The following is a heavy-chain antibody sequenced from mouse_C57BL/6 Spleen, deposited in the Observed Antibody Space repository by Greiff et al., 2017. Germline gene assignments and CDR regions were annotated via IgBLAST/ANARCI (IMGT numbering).Heavy chain of an antibody. CDR3: TSGIYDGYSFDD. Sequence: EVTLVESGAELVRPGASVKLSCTASGFNIKDYYMHWVKQRPEQGLEWIGRIDPEDGDTEYAPKFQGKATMTADTSSNTAYLQLSSLTSEDTAVYYCTSGIYDGYSFDDWGQGTTLTVSS. J-gene: IGHJ2*01. CDR2: IDPEDGDT. CDR1: GFNIKDYY. D-gene: IGHD2-3*01. V-gene: IGHV14-1*01.